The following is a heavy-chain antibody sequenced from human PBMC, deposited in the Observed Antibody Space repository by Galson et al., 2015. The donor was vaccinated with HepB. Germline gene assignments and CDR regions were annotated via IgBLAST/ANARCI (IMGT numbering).Heavy chain of an antibody. J-gene: IGHJ4*02. D-gene: IGHD6-13*01. CDR3: ARDAGDIAAAYYFDY. CDR2: IYSGGST. V-gene: IGHV3-66*01. Sequence: SLRLSCAASGFTVSSNYMSWVRQAPGKGLEWVSVIYSGGSTYYADSVKGRFTISRDNSKNTLYLQMNSLRAEDTAVYYCARDAGDIAAAYYFDYWGQGTLVTVSS. CDR1: GFTVSSNY.